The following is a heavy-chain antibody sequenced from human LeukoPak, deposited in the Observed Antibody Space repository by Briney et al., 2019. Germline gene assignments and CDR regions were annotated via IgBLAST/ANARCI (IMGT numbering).Heavy chain of an antibody. CDR3: ARLWAARVSY. V-gene: IGHV3-21*01. J-gene: IGHJ4*02. Sequence: GGSLRLSCAASGFTFSSYSMNWVRQAPGKGPEWVSSISSSSSYIYYADSVKGRFTISRDNAKNSLYLQMNSLRAEDTAVYYCARLWAARVSYWGQGTLVTVSS. CDR2: ISSSSSYI. D-gene: IGHD6-6*01. CDR1: GFTFSSYS.